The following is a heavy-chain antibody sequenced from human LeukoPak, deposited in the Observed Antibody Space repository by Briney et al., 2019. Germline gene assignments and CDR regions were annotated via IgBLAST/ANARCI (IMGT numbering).Heavy chain of an antibody. V-gene: IGHV3-43D*03. CDR2: ISWDSRSV. Sequence: GGSLRLSCAASRFTFDDYAMHWVRQSPGKGLQWVSFISWDSRSVYYADSVKGRFAISRDNNKKSVFLQMNSLTAEDTAFYYCARDSQDCSASTCYFDYWGQGTLVTVSA. D-gene: IGHD2-15*01. J-gene: IGHJ4*02. CDR1: RFTFDDYA. CDR3: ARDSQDCSASTCYFDY.